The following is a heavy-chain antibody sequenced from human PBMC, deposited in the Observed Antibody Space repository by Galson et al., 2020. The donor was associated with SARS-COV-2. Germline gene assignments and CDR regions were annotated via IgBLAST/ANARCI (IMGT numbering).Heavy chain of an antibody. CDR2: IAYDGTKE. CDR1: GFTFNTYS. V-gene: IGHV3-30-3*01. D-gene: IGHD2-21*01. Sequence: GGSLRLSCAASGFTFNTYSMHWVRQAPGKGLEWVAMIAYDGTKEYYEDSVTGRFTISRDNSKNTLSLQMNSLRAEDTAVYYCARHEIATTIMGDYGMDVWGQGTTVTVSS. J-gene: IGHJ6*02. CDR3: ARHEIATTIMGDYGMDV.